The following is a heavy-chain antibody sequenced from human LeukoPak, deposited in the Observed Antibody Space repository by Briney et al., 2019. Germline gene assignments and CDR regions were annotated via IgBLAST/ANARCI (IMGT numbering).Heavy chain of an antibody. J-gene: IGHJ3*02. V-gene: IGHV4-59*01. CDR1: GGSISSYY. D-gene: IGHD3-22*01. CDR3: ARDTPPFYYYDSSGYPDAFDI. Sequence: PSETLSLTCTVSGGSISSYYWSWIRQPPGKGLEWIGYIYYSGSTNYNPSLKSRVTISVDTSKNQFSLKLSSVTAADTAVYYCARDTPPFYYYDSSGYPDAFDIWGQGTMVTVSS. CDR2: IYYSGST.